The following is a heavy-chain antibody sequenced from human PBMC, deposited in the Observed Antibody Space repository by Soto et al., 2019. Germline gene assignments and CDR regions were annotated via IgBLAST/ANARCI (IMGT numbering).Heavy chain of an antibody. V-gene: IGHV1-69*06. CDR3: ARYEILPYSSSTNFDY. Sequence: GASVKVSSKASGGTFSSYAISWVRQAPGQGLEWMGGIIPIFGTANYAQKFQGRVTITADKSTSTAYMELSSLRSEDTAVYYCARYEILPYSSSTNFDYWGQGTLVTVSS. CDR2: IIPIFGTA. CDR1: GGTFSSYA. J-gene: IGHJ4*02. D-gene: IGHD6-13*01.